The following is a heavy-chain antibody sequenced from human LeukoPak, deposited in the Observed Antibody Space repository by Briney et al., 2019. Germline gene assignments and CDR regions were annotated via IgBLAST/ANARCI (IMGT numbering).Heavy chain of an antibody. V-gene: IGHV3-33*06. CDR3: AKDPIGYYYDSSGSLADAFDI. CDR2: IWSDGINR. CDR1: GFIFSSYG. J-gene: IGHJ3*02. Sequence: GGSLRLSCAAPGFIFSSYGMHWVRQAPGKGLEWVAVIWSDGINRYYADSVKGRFAFSRDNSKNTLSLQMNSLRAEDTAVYYCAKDPIGYYYDSSGSLADAFDIWGQGTMVTVSS. D-gene: IGHD3-22*01.